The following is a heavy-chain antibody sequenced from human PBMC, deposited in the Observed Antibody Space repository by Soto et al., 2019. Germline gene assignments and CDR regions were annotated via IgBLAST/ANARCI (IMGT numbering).Heavy chain of an antibody. D-gene: IGHD1-26*01. CDR3: ARSGAMWAYFDY. CDR1: GFTFISYS. CDR2: ISSSSSYI. J-gene: IGHJ4*02. Sequence: GGSLRLSCAASGFTFISYSMNWVRQAPGKGLEWVSSISSSSSYIYYADSVKGRFTISRDNAKNSLYLQMNSLRAEDTAVYYCARSGAMWAYFDYWGQGTLVTVSS. V-gene: IGHV3-21*01.